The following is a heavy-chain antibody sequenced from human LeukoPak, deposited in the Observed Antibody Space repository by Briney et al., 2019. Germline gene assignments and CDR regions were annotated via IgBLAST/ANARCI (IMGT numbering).Heavy chain of an antibody. CDR1: GFDFDNSA. J-gene: IGHJ4*02. D-gene: IGHD2-2*01. CDR2: INWNGGRT. CDR3: ARVRDCSSTSCYGTDY. Sequence: GGSLRLSCAASGFDFDNSAMTWVRQAPGKGPGWVSGINWNGGRTGYADSVKGRFTISRDNAKNSLFLQMNSLRAEDTALYYCARVRDCSSTSCYGTDYWGQGTLVTVSS. V-gene: IGHV3-20*04.